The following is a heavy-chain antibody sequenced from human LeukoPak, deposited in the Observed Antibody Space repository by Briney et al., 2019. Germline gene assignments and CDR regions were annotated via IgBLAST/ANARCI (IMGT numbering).Heavy chain of an antibody. V-gene: IGHV3-15*01. Sequence: GGSLRLSCAASGFTFSNAWMSWVRQAPGKGLEWVGRIKSKTDGGTTDYAAPVKGRFTISRDDSKNTLYLQMNSMKTEDTAVYYCITIRVNSDAFDIWGQGTMVTVSS. CDR2: IKSKTDGGTT. J-gene: IGHJ3*02. CDR3: ITIRVNSDAFDI. CDR1: GFTFSNAW.